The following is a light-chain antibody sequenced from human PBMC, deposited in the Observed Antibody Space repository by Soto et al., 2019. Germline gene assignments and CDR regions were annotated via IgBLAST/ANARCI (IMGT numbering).Light chain of an antibody. V-gene: IGKV3-20*01. CDR3: KKYGSSPQP. Sequence: EIVLTQSPGTLSLSPGERATLSCRASQSVSSSYLAWYQQKPGQAPRLLIYGASSRATGIPDRFSGSGSGTDSTLTISRREPEDLELYYFKKYGSSPQPFGQGTRVKIK. J-gene: IGKJ1*01. CDR2: GAS. CDR1: QSVSSSY.